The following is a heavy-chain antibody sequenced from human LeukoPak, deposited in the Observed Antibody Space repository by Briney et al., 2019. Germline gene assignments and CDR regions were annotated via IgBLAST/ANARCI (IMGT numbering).Heavy chain of an antibody. CDR3: ARDPWWELLPHYFDY. J-gene: IGHJ4*02. CDR1: GITFSSYS. V-gene: IGHV3-48*04. D-gene: IGHD1-26*01. CDR2: ISSSSSTI. Sequence: GGSLRLSCTVSGITFSSYSMNWVRQAPGKGLEWVSYISSSSSTIYYADSVKGRFTISRDNAKNSLYLQMNSLRAEDTAVYYCARDPWWELLPHYFDYWGQGTLVTVSS.